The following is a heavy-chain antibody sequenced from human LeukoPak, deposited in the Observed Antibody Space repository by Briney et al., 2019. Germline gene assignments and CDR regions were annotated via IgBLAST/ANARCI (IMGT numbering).Heavy chain of an antibody. Sequence: SETLSLTCIASGGSISSSSYYWSWIRQPPGKGLEWIGYIYYSGSTNYNPSLKSRVTISVDTSKNQCSLKLSSVTTADTAVYYCTRSTNLEAFDIWGQGTMVTVSS. CDR2: IYYSGST. V-gene: IGHV4-61*01. D-gene: IGHD2-8*01. CDR1: GGSISSSSYY. J-gene: IGHJ3*02. CDR3: TRSTNLEAFDI.